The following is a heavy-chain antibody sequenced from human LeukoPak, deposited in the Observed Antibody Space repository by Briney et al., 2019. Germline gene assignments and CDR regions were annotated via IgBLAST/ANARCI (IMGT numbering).Heavy chain of an antibody. CDR2: IYYSGST. CDR3: ARAGYSSGKNWFDP. CDR1: GGSISSYY. V-gene: IGHV4-59*08. J-gene: IGHJ5*02. D-gene: IGHD6-19*01. Sequence: TSETLSLTCTVSGGSISSYYWSWIRQPPGKGLEWIGYIYYSGSTNYNPSLKSRVTISVVPSKNQFSLKLSSVTAADTAVYYCARAGYSSGKNWFDPWGQGILVTVSS.